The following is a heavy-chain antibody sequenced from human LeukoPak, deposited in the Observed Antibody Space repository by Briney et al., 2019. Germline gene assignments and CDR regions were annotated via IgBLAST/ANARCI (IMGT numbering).Heavy chain of an antibody. CDR2: ISGSGGNT. V-gene: IGHV3-23*01. Sequence: GGSLRLSCAASGFTFSNYAMSWVRQAQGKGLEWVSAISGSGGNTYYADSVKGRFALSRDNAKNSLYLQMNSLRAEDTAVYYCAGGYSYGSDYWGQGTLVTVSS. CDR1: GFTFSNYA. D-gene: IGHD5-18*01. J-gene: IGHJ4*02. CDR3: AGGYSYGSDY.